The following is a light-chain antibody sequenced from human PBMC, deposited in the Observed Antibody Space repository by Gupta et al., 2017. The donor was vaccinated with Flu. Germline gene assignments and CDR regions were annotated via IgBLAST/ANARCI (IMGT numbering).Light chain of an antibody. CDR2: TDD. CDR3: AAWDDSLSLWV. J-gene: IGLJ3*02. Sequence: TISCSGTSSNIGSNYVYWYQHLPGTAPKLLICTDDQRPSGVPDRFSGSKSGTSASLAISGLRSEDEGDYYCAAWDDSLSLWVFGGGTKLTVL. CDR1: SSNIGSNY. V-gene: IGLV1-47*01.